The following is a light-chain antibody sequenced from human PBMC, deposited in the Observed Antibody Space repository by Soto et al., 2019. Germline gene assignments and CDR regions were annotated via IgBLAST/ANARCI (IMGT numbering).Light chain of an antibody. CDR3: QQRSTWPLT. CDR1: QSIGIY. Sequence: EIVLTQSPATLSLSPGDRATLSCRASQSIGIYLAWYQQTPGQSPRLLIYEASNRATGVPAKFSGTGSGTDFTLTLSSLESEDFGIYYCQQRSTWPLTFGGGTRVEI. V-gene: IGKV3-11*01. CDR2: EAS. J-gene: IGKJ4*01.